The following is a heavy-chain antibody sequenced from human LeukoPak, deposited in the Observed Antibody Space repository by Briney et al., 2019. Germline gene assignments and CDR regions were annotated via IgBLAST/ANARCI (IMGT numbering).Heavy chain of an antibody. V-gene: IGHV1-2*02. J-gene: IGHJ6*03. CDR2: INPNSGGT. D-gene: IGHD6-13*01. CDR1: GYTFTGYY. Sequence: ASVKVSCKASGYTFTGYYMHWVRQAPGQGLEWMGWINPNSGGTNYAQKFQGRVTINRDTSISKAYMELSRLKSDDTAVYYCARPLRAAALSYHMDVWGKGTTVTISS. CDR3: ARPLRAAALSYHMDV.